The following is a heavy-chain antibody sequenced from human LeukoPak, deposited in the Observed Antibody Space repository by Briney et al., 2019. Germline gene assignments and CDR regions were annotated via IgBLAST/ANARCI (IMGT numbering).Heavy chain of an antibody. J-gene: IGHJ3*02. Sequence: SETLSLTCTVSGGSIRSNSYYWGWIRQPPGRGLEWIGSIYYSGSAYYNPSLKSRVTISVDTSKNQFSLKLSSVTAADTAVYFCARGPYSYDSSGAFDIWGQGTMVTVSS. CDR2: IYYSGSA. CDR1: GGSIRSNSYY. V-gene: IGHV4-39*07. CDR3: ARGPYSYDSSGAFDI. D-gene: IGHD3-22*01.